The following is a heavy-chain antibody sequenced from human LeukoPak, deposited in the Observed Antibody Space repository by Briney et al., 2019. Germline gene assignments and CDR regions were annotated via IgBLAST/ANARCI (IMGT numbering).Heavy chain of an antibody. D-gene: IGHD6-13*01. CDR1: GFTFSNFT. V-gene: IGHV3-30-3*01. CDR3: AREGHSSSWSSFDY. J-gene: IGHJ4*02. CDR2: LSDDGSNN. Sequence: GGSLRLSCAASGFTFSNFTMHWVRQAPGKGLEWVAILSDDGSNNYYADSVKGRFTISRDNSKNTLYLQMNSLRVEDTAVYYCAREGHSSSWSSFDYWGQGTLITVSS.